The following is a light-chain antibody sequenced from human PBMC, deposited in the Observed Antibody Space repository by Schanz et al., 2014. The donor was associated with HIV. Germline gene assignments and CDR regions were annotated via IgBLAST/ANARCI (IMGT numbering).Light chain of an antibody. CDR1: SSDVGGYNY. J-gene: IGLJ3*02. V-gene: IGLV2-8*01. CDR2: EVT. CDR3: SSYRSGSPLWV. Sequence: QSALTQPPSASGSPGQSVTISCTGTSSDVGGYNYVSWYQQHPGKAPKLMIYEVTKRPSGVPDRFSGSKSGNTASLTVSGLQAEDEADYYCSSYRSGSPLWVFGGGTKLTVL.